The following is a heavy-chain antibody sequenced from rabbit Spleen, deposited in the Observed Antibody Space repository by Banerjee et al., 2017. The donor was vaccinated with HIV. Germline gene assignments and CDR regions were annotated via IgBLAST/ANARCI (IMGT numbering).Heavy chain of an antibody. Sequence: QSLEESGGDLVKPGASLTLTCKASGFDLSSYYYMCWVRQAPGKGLEWIACIDSGSSGFTYFANWAKGRFTISKTSSTTVTLQMTSLTAADTATYFCARDLAGVIGWNFGLWGPGTLVTVS. J-gene: IGHJ4*01. CDR3: ARDLAGVIGWNFGL. CDR2: IDSGSSGFT. D-gene: IGHD4-1*01. CDR1: GFDLSSYYY. V-gene: IGHV1S40*01.